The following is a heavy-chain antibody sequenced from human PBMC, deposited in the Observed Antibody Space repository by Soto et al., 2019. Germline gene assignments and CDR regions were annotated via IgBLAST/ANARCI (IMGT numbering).Heavy chain of an antibody. CDR2: IYYSGST. D-gene: IGHD2-2*01. CDR3: ARLGIVVVPAAYNWFDP. CDR1: GGSISSYY. J-gene: IGHJ5*02. Sequence: SETLSLTCTVSGGSISSYYWSWIRQPPGKGLEWIGYIYYSGSTNYNPSLKSRVTISVDTSKNQFSLKLSSVTAADTAVYYCARLGIVVVPAAYNWFDPWGQGTLVTVSS. V-gene: IGHV4-59*08.